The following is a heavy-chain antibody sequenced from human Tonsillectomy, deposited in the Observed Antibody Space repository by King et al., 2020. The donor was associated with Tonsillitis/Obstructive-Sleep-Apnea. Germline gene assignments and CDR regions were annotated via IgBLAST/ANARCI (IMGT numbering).Heavy chain of an antibody. CDR2: IWYDGSNK. CDR1: VFTFSSYG. D-gene: IGHD3-16*01. J-gene: IGHJ3*02. Sequence: VQLVESGGGVVQPGRSLRLSCAASVFTFSSYGMHWVRQAPGKGLEWVAVIWYDGSNKYYADSVKGRFTISRDNSKNTLYLQMNSLRAEDTAVYYCARGGGEDAFDIWGQGKMVTVSS. V-gene: IGHV3-33*01. CDR3: ARGGGEDAFDI.